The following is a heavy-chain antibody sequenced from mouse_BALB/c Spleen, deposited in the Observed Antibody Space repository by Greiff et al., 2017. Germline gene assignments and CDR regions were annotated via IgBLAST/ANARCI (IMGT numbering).Heavy chain of an antibody. D-gene: IGHD1-1*01. CDR3: EREDYYGGSYGFAY. CDR1: GYTFTDYK. J-gene: IGHJ3*01. Sequence: VQLQESGPELVKPGASVKISCKASGYTFTDYKMNWVQQSHGKSLEWIGYIYPYNGGTGYNQKFKSKATLTVDTSSSTAYMELRSLTSEDSAVYYCEREDYYGGSYGFAYWGQGTLVTVSA. CDR2: IYPYNGGT. V-gene: IGHV1S29*02.